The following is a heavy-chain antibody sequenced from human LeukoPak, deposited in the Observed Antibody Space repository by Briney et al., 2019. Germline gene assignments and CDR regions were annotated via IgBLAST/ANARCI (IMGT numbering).Heavy chain of an antibody. J-gene: IGHJ4*02. V-gene: IGHV3-23*01. Sequence: GSLRLSCAASGFTFSSYAMSWVRQAPGKGLEWVSAISGSGGSTYYADSVKGRFTISRDNSKNTLYLQMNSLRAEDTAVYYCAKDWYYDFWSGYFDYWGQGTLVTVSS. CDR3: AKDWYYDFWSGYFDY. CDR1: GFTFSSYA. CDR2: ISGSGGST. D-gene: IGHD3-3*01.